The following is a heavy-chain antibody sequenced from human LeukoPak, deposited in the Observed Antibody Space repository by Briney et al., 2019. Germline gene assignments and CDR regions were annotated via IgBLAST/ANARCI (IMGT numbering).Heavy chain of an antibody. CDR2: INPSGSST. CDR3: AGENHRTNCVCTMTYF. V-gene: IGHV1-46*01. D-gene: IGHD2-8*01. Sequence: GAAVTVSRQGSVWTFTRYYIHWVRQPPAQGLEGMGLINPSGSSTNSAHKLQERVTITRDTSPSTVYLELHSLSAEDTAVYFCAGENHRTNCVCTMTYF. CDR1: VWTFTRYY. J-gene: IGHJ4*01.